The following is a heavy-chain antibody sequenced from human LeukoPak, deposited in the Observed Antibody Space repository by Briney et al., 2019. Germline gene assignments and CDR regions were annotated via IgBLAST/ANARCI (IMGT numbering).Heavy chain of an antibody. CDR1: GFTFRSYE. J-gene: IGHJ4*02. Sequence: PGGSLRLSCAASGFTFRSYEMNWVRQAPGKGLEWVSYISISGSSMYYADSVKGRFTISRDNAKNSLSLQMNSLRAEDTAVYYCARAYGNFDYWGQGTLVTVPS. D-gene: IGHD3-10*01. V-gene: IGHV3-48*03. CDR2: ISISGSSM. CDR3: ARAYGNFDY.